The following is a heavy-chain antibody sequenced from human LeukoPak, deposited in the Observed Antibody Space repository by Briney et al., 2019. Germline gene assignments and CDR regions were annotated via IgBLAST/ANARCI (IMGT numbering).Heavy chain of an antibody. CDR2: ISTSGSET. J-gene: IGHJ4*02. D-gene: IGHD3-22*01. Sequence: GGSLRLSCAASGFTFSNSGMSWVRQAPGKGLEWVSAISTSGSETHYADSVKGRFTIARDNSKNTMSLQMSSLKASDTAMHYCARQDYDSSGYPDYWGQGTLVTVSS. CDR3: ARQDYDSSGYPDY. CDR1: GFTFSNSG. V-gene: IGHV3-23*01.